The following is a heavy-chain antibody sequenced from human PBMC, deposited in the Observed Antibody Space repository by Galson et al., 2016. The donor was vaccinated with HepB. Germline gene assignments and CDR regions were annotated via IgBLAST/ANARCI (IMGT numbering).Heavy chain of an antibody. V-gene: IGHV4-39*01. CDR1: GDSISSNSYY. Sequence: SETLSLTCTVSGDSISSNSYYWGWIRQPPGEGLEWIGSIFHSGTTYYDPSLKSRVTISVDTSKNQFSLRLSSVATTDTAVYYCARQSRDSGDYPGDYWGQGTLVTVSS. CDR3: ARQSRDSGDYPGDY. CDR2: IFHSGTT. J-gene: IGHJ4*02. D-gene: IGHD1-26*01.